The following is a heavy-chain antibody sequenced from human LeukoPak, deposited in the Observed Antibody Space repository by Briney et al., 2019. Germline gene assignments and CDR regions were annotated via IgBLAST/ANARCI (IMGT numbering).Heavy chain of an antibody. CDR1: GGSISSHY. Sequence: PSETLSLTCTVSGGSISSHYWTWIRQSPVKGLEWIGDISNSGSTSYNPSLKSRVTISIDTSKNQFSLKLSSVAAADTAVYYCGRDALVGYFSYYYMDVWGKGTTVTVSS. CDR2: ISNSGST. D-gene: IGHD2-15*01. J-gene: IGHJ6*03. CDR3: GRDALVGYFSYYYMDV. V-gene: IGHV4-59*11.